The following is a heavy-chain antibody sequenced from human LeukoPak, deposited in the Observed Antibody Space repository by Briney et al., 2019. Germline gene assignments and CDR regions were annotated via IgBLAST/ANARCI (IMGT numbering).Heavy chain of an antibody. CDR3: ARDSGNWDSYWYFDL. CDR1: GFTFSSYA. D-gene: IGHD1-7*01. CDR2: IKQDGSEK. J-gene: IGHJ2*01. Sequence: GGSLRLSCAASGFTFSSYAMSWVRQAPGKGLEWVANIKQDGSEKYYVDSVKGRFTISRDNAKNSLYLQMNSLRAEDTAVYYCARDSGNWDSYWYFDLWGRGTLVTVSS. V-gene: IGHV3-7*01.